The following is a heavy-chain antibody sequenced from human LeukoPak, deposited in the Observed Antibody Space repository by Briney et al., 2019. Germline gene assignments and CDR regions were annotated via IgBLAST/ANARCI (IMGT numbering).Heavy chain of an antibody. J-gene: IGHJ5*02. CDR3: ARAKDYDTLTGFLGDWFDP. V-gene: IGHV4-4*07. D-gene: IGHD3-9*01. CDR1: GGSISSYY. CDR2: IYTSGST. Sequence: PSETLSLTCTVSGGSISSYYWSWIRQPAGNGLEWIGRIYTSGSTNYNPSLKSRVTISVDTSKNQFSLKLSSVTAADTAVYYCARAKDYDTLTGFLGDWFDPWGQGTLVTVSS.